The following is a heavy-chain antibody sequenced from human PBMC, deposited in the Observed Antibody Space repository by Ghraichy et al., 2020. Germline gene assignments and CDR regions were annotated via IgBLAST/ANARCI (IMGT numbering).Heavy chain of an antibody. J-gene: IGHJ4*02. V-gene: IGHV3-66*01. D-gene: IGHD4-17*01. Sequence: GGSLRLSCAASGFTVSSNYMSWVRQAPGKGLEWVSVIYSGGSTYYADSVKGRFTISRDNSKNTLYLQMNSLRAEDTAVYYCARDLVTTGSRYYFDYWGQGTLVTVSS. CDR3: ARDLVTTGSRYYFDY. CDR2: IYSGGST. CDR1: GFTVSSNY.